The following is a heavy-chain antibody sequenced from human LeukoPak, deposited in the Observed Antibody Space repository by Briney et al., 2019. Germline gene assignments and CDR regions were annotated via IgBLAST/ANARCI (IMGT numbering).Heavy chain of an antibody. D-gene: IGHD3-10*01. CDR1: RYTFTSYG. Sequence: SVKVPCKASRYTFTSYGISWVRQAPGQGLEWMGGIIPIFGTANYAQKFQGRVTITTDESTSTAYMELSSLRSEDTAVYYCARSTSDYYGSSLRFDYWGQGTLVTVSS. CDR3: ARSTSDYYGSSLRFDY. CDR2: IIPIFGTA. J-gene: IGHJ4*02. V-gene: IGHV1-69*05.